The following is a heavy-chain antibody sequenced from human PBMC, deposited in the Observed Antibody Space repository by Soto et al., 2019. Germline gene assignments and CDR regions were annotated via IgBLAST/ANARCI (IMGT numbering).Heavy chain of an antibody. CDR3: AKVPAGWNYYFDY. CDR2: ISYDGSNK. V-gene: IGHV3-30*18. Sequence: GGSLRLSCAASGFTFSSYGMHWVRQAPGKGLEWVAVISYDGSNKYYADSVKGRFTISRDNSKNTLYLQMNSLRAEDTAVYYCAKVPAGWNYYFDYWGQGTLVTVSS. D-gene: IGHD1-7*01. J-gene: IGHJ4*02. CDR1: GFTFSSYG.